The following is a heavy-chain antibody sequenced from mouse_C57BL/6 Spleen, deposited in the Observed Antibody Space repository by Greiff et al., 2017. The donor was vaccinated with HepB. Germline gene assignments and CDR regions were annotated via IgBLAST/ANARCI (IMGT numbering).Heavy chain of an antibody. J-gene: IGHJ1*03. CDR3: ARHPTRYFDV. CDR2: ISSGGSYT. CDR1: GFTFSSYG. Sequence: EVQGVESGGDLVKPGGSLKLSCAASGFTFSSYGMSWVRQTPDKRLEWVATISSGGSYTYYPDSVKGRFTISRDNAKNTLYLQMSSLKSEDTAMYYCARHPTRYFDVWGTGTTVTVSS. D-gene: IGHD2-10*01. V-gene: IGHV5-6*01.